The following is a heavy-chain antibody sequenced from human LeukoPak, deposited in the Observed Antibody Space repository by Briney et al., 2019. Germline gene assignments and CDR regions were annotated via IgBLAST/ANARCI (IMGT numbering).Heavy chain of an antibody. Sequence: SGTLSLTCAVSSGSIFSSNWWSWVRQPPGKGLEWIGQIFHSGSTSYSPSLKSRVTISMDKSKNQFSLRLTSVTAADTAVYYCARESGYAVGDFWGQGTLVTVSS. D-gene: IGHD5-12*01. CDR1: SGSIFSSNW. J-gene: IGHJ4*02. V-gene: IGHV4-4*02. CDR3: ARESGYAVGDF. CDR2: IFHSGST.